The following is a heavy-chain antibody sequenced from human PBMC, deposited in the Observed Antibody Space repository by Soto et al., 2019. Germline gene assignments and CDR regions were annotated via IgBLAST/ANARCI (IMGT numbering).Heavy chain of an antibody. CDR2: ISGSGGST. CDR3: AKELGNWNPIEDYYYGMDV. J-gene: IGHJ6*02. D-gene: IGHD1-20*01. CDR1: GFTFSSYA. V-gene: IGHV3-23*01. Sequence: GGSLRLSCAASGFTFSSYAMSWVRQAPGKGLEWVSAISGSGGSTYYADSVKGRFTISRDNSKNTLYLQMNSLRAEDTAVYYCAKELGNWNPIEDYYYGMDVWGQGTTVTVSS.